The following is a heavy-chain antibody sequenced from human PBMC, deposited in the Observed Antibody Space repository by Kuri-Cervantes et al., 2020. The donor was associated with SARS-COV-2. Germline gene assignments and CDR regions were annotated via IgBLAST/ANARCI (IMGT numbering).Heavy chain of an antibody. CDR2: TSGSGGST. V-gene: IGHV3-23*01. CDR1: GFTFSSYA. Sequence: GGSLRLSCAASGFTFSSYAMSWVRQAPGKGLEWVSATSGSGGSTYYADSVKGRFTISRDNSKNTLYLQMNSLRVEDTAVYYCARDRKRTLFGDFDYWGQGLLVTVSS. J-gene: IGHJ4*02. D-gene: IGHD1-14*01. CDR3: ARDRKRTLFGDFDY.